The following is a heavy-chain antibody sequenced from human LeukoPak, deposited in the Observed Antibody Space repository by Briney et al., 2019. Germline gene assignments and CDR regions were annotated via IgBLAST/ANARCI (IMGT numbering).Heavy chain of an antibody. V-gene: IGHV3-66*01. CDR2: LYSGGST. D-gene: IGHD3-22*01. CDR3: AKVGIRISLIVVVFTTADDWYFDL. CDR1: GFTVSNNY. Sequence: PGGSLRLSCAASGFTVSNNYMSWVRQAPGKGLDWVSVLYSGGSTYYADSVKGRFTISRDNSKNTLYLQMDSLRAEDTAVYYCAKVGIRISLIVVVFTTADDWYFDLWGRGTLVTVSS. J-gene: IGHJ2*01.